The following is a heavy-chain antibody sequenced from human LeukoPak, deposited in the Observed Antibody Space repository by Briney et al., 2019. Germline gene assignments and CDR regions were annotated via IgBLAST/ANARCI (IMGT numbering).Heavy chain of an antibody. D-gene: IGHD2-2*01. CDR3: ARDREDCSSTSCYEARTGAFDI. Sequence: PGGSLRLSCAASGFTFSDYYMSWIRQAPGKGLEXXXXXSSSSSYTNYADSVKGRFTISRDNAKNSLYLQMNSLRAEDTAVYYCARDREDCSSTSCYEARTGAFDIWGQGTMVTVSS. J-gene: IGHJ3*02. CDR2: XSSSSSYT. V-gene: IGHV3-11*06. CDR1: GFTFSDYY.